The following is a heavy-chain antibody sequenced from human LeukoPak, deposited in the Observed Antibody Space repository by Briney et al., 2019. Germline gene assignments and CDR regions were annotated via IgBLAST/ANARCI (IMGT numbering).Heavy chain of an antibody. J-gene: IGHJ4*02. CDR2: ISGSGDNI. D-gene: IGHD1-26*01. V-gene: IGHV3-23*01. CDR3: AKEGVGAIRYFDC. CDR1: GFTFRSYA. Sequence: GGSLRLSCGASGFTFRSYALTWVRQAPGKGLEWVSSISGSGDNIYYADSVKGRFTISRDNSKNTVYLQMYGLGAEDMAVYYCAKEGVGAIRYFDCWGQGTLVTVSS.